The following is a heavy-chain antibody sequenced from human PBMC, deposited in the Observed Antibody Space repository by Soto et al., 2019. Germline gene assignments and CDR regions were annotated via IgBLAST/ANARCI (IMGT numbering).Heavy chain of an antibody. V-gene: IGHV3-30-3*01. CDR1: GFTFSSYA. CDR3: AIDREQLWSLPFY. CDR2: ISYDGSNK. J-gene: IGHJ4*02. D-gene: IGHD5-18*01. Sequence: QVQLVESGGGVVQPGRSLRLSCAASGFTFSSYAMHWVRQAPGKGLEWVAVISYDGSNKYYADSVKGRFTISRDNSKNTLYLQMNSLRAEDTAVYYCAIDREQLWSLPFYWGQGTLVTVSS.